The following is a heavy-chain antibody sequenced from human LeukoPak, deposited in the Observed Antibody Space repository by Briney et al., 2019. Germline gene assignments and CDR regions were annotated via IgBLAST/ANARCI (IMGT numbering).Heavy chain of an antibody. D-gene: IGHD3-22*01. CDR2: IYYGGST. CDR3: ASNYYYDSSADAFDI. CDR1: GGSISSYY. J-gene: IGHJ3*02. V-gene: IGHV4-59*01. Sequence: SETLSLTCTVSGGSISSYYWSWIRQPPGKGLEWIGYIYYGGSTNYNPSLKSRVTISVDTSKNQFSLKLSSVTAADTAVYYCASNYYYDSSADAFDIWGQGTMVTVSS.